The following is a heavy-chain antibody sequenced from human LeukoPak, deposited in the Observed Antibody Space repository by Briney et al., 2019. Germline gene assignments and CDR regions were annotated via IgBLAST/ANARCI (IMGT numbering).Heavy chain of an antibody. D-gene: IGHD3-22*01. CDR2: ISSSSSYI. V-gene: IGHV3-21*01. J-gene: IGHJ4*02. CDR3: ARVGPDSSGYGGLRVKETSQPANLDY. CDR1: GFTFSSYS. Sequence: GGSLRLSCAASGFTFSSYSMNWVRQTPGKGLEWVSSISSSSSYIYYADSVKGRFTISRDNAKNSLYLQMNSLRAEDTAVYYCARVGPDSSGYGGLRVKETSQPANLDYWGQGTLVTVSS.